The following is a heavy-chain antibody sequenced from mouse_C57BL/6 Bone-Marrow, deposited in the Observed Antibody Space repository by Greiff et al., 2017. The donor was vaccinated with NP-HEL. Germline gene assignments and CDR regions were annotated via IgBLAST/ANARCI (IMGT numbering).Heavy chain of an antibody. CDR2: ISNGGGST. CDR1: GFTFSDYY. CDR3: ARLNYYGSSPYYFDY. V-gene: IGHV5-12*01. J-gene: IGHJ2*01. D-gene: IGHD1-1*01. Sequence: DVHLVESGGGLVQPGGSLKLSCAASGFTFSDYYMYWVRQTPEKRLEWVAYISNGGGSTYYPDTVKGRFTISRDNAKNTLYLQMSRLKSEDTAMYYCARLNYYGSSPYYFDYWGQGTTLTVSS.